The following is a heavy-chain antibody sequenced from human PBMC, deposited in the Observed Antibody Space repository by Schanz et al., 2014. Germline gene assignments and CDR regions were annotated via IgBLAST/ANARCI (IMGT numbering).Heavy chain of an antibody. CDR1: GFTFSTHA. Sequence: EMQLLESGGGLIQPGGSLRLSCAASGFTFSTHAMSWVRQAPGKGLEWVSIISGSGGNTYYADSVKGRFTISRDNSRNTLYLQMNSLRAEDTALYYCARDRRNADLDYWGQGTLVTVSS. CDR2: ISGSGGNT. CDR3: ARDRRNADLDY. V-gene: IGHV3-23*01. J-gene: IGHJ4*02. D-gene: IGHD1-1*01.